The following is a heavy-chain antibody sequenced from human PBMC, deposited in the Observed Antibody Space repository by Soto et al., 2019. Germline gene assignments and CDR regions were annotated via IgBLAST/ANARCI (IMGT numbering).Heavy chain of an antibody. D-gene: IGHD2-21*02. V-gene: IGHV5-51*01. CDR1: GYRFTSYW. CDR2: IYPGDSDT. CDR3: ARLPIVVVTAIRWSNYGMDV. J-gene: IGHJ6*02. Sequence: GESLKISCKGSGYRFTSYWIGWVRQMPGKGLEWMGIIYPGDSDTRYSPSFQGQVTISADKSISTAYLQWSSLKASDTAMYYCARLPIVVVTAIRWSNYGMDVWGQGTTVTVSS.